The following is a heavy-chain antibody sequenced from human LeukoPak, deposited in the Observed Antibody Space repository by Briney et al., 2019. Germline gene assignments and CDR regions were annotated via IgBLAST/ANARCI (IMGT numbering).Heavy chain of an antibody. J-gene: IGHJ4*02. V-gene: IGHV3-23*01. D-gene: IGHD3-22*01. CDR2: VRGNAGTT. CDR3: AKGHTDSSGYYYFDS. Sequence: GGSLRLSCAASGFVFSNYGMSWVRQAPGKGLEWVSAVRGNAGTTYYADSVKGRFTIFRDNSKNMLYLRMNSLRVEDTAVYYCAKGHTDSSGYYYFDSWGQGTLVTVSS. CDR1: GFVFSNYG.